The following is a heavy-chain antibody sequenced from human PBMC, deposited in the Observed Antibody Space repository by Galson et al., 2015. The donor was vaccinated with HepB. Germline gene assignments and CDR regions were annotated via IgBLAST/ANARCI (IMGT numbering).Heavy chain of an antibody. CDR3: ARDSRATFGEPNWFDP. CDR1: GFTFSRYN. J-gene: IGHJ5*02. V-gene: IGHV3-48*01. CDR2: ISATSSTI. D-gene: IGHD3-3*01. Sequence: SLRLSCAASGFTFSRYNMNWVRQVPGKGLEWISYISATSSTIEYADSVKGRFTISRDNAKNSLFLQMSGLRAEDTAVYYCARDSRATFGEPNWFDPWGQGTLVTVSS.